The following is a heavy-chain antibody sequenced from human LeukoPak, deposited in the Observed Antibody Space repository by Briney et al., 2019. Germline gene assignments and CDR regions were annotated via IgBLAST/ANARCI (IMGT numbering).Heavy chain of an antibody. CDR2: ISYDGSNK. CDR1: GFTFSSYA. D-gene: IGHD5-12*01. J-gene: IGHJ6*02. CDR3: ARGYGSGYDWYYYGMDV. Sequence: GRSLRLSCTASGFTFSSYAMHWVRQAPGKGLEWVAVISYDGSNKYYADSVKGRFTISRDNSKNTLYLQMNSLRAEDTAVYYCARGYGSGYDWYYYGMDVWGQGTTVTVSS. V-gene: IGHV3-30*04.